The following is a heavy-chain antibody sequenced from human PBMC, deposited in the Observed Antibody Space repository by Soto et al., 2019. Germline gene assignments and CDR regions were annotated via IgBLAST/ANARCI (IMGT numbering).Heavy chain of an antibody. CDR2: IYPGDSDT. CDR3: AGGGVRGVITRTRDYYGMDV. CDR1: GYSFTSYW. J-gene: IGHJ6*02. D-gene: IGHD3-10*01. Sequence: GESLKISCKGSGYSFTSYWIGWVRQMPGKGLEWMGIIYPGDSDTRYSPSFQGQVTISADKSISTAYLQWSSLKASDTAMFYCAGGGVRGVITRTRDYYGMDVWGQGTTVTVS. V-gene: IGHV5-51*01.